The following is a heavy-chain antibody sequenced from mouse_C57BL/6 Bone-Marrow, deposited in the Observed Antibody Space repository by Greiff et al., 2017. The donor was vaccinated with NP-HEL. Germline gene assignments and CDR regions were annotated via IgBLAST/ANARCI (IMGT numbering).Heavy chain of an antibody. V-gene: IGHV1-81*01. CDR1: GYTFTSYG. D-gene: IGHD1-1*01. Sequence: QVQLKESGAELARPGASVKLSCKASGYTFTSYGISWVKQRTGQGLEWIGEIYPRSGNTYYNEKFKGKATLTADKSSSTAYMELRSLTSEDSAVYFCAREGDYYGKGYWGQGTTLTVSS. J-gene: IGHJ2*01. CDR3: AREGDYYGKGY. CDR2: IYPRSGNT.